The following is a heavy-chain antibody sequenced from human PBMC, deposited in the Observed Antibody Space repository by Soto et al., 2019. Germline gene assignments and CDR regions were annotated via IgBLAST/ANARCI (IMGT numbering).Heavy chain of an antibody. Sequence: EVQLVESGGGLVQPGGSLRLSCAASGFTFSSYWMSWVRQAPGKGLEWVANIKQAGSEKYYVDSVKGRFTISRDNAKNSLYLQMNSLRAEDTAVYYCARDLIAARDWYFDLWGRGTLVTVSS. D-gene: IGHD6-6*01. J-gene: IGHJ2*01. CDR3: ARDLIAARDWYFDL. CDR1: GFTFSSYW. CDR2: IKQAGSEK. V-gene: IGHV3-7*01.